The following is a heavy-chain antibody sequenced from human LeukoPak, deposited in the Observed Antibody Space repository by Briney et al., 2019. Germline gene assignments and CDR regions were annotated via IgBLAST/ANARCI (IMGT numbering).Heavy chain of an antibody. Sequence: PGGSRRLSCAASGFTFSDSGMHWVRQAPGKGLEWVGRMRSKTQNYATAYAASVKGRFTISRDDSKNTAFLQMNSLKTEDTAVYYCTSLRGSSSQYFQYWGQGTLVTVSS. J-gene: IGHJ1*01. CDR2: MRSKTQNYAT. V-gene: IGHV3-73*01. CDR3: TSLRGSSSQYFQY. D-gene: IGHD6-13*01. CDR1: GFTFSDSG.